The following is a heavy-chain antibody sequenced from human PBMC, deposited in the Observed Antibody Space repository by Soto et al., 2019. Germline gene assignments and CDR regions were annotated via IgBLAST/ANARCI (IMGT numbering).Heavy chain of an antibody. CDR1: GYTFTDYW. CDR2: IYPGDSDT. V-gene: IGHV5-51*01. CDR3: ARISRVHDKGRNSGMEV. Sequence: GESLKISCKCSGYTFTDYWIAWVRQMPGKGLEWMGMIYPGDSDTRYSPSFQGQGTISADKSMTTAYLQWNSLKASDNAMYYCARISRVHDKGRNSGMEVWGQGTTVTVSS. D-gene: IGHD1-1*01. J-gene: IGHJ6*02.